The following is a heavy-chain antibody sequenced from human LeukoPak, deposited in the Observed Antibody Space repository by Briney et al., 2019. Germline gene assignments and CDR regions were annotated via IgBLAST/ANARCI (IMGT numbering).Heavy chain of an antibody. D-gene: IGHD6-19*01. CDR1: GFTFSSYS. V-gene: IGHV3-21*01. J-gene: IGHJ6*02. CDR2: ISSSSSYI. Sequence: GGSLRLSCAASGFTFSSYSMNWVRQAPGQGLEWVSSISSSSSYIYYADSVKGRFTISRDNAKNSLYLQMNSLRAEDTAVYYCARVPDLSGWYSLSIDYYGMDVWGQGTTVTVSS. CDR3: ARVPDLSGWYSLSIDYYGMDV.